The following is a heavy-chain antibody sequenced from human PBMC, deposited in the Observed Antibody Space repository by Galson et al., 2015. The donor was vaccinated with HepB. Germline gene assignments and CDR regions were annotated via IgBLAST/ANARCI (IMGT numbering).Heavy chain of an antibody. CDR1: GFTFSSYS. Sequence: SLRLSCAASGFTFSSYSMNWVRQAPGKGLEWVSYISSSSSTIYYADSVKGRFTISRDNAKNSLYLQMNRLRAEDTAVYYCARISLADAFDIWGQGTMVTVSS. J-gene: IGHJ3*02. V-gene: IGHV3-48*01. CDR2: ISSSSSTI. CDR3: ARISLADAFDI.